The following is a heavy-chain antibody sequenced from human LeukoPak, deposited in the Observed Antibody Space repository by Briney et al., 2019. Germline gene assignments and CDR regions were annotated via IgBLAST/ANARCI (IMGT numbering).Heavy chain of an antibody. J-gene: IGHJ4*02. D-gene: IGHD6-19*01. CDR1: GFTFSDYY. V-gene: IGHV3-11*01. CDR2: ISSSGSTI. CDR3: ATSVAGLRYFDY. Sequence: PGGSLRLSCAASGFTFSDYYMSWIRQAPGKGLEGVSYISSSGSTIYYADSVKGRFTISRDNAKNSLYLQMNSLRAEDTAVYYCATSVAGLRYFDYWGQGTLVTVSS.